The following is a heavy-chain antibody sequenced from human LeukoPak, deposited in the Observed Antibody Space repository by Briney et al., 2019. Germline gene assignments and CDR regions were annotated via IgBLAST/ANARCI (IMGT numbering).Heavy chain of an antibody. D-gene: IGHD3-16*01. CDR3: VRVAYPLRFIDY. Sequence: PGRSLRLSCAASGFTFSSYAMHWVRQAPGKGLEWVAVISYDGSNKYYADSVKGRFTISRDNAKNSLYLQMHSLRAEDTAFYHCVRVAYPLRFIDYWGQGTLVTVSS. J-gene: IGHJ4*02. V-gene: IGHV3-30*07. CDR2: ISYDGSNK. CDR1: GFTFSSYA.